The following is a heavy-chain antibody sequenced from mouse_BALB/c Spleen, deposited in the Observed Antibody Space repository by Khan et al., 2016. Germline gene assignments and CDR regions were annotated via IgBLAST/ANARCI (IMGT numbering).Heavy chain of an antibody. CDR1: GFSLTGFS. J-gene: IGHJ3*01. V-gene: IGHV2-6-7*01. CDR2: IWGDGST. Sequence: QVQLKESGPGLVAPSQSLSITCTVSGFSLTGFSVNWVRQPPGKGLEWLGVIWGDGSTDYNSALKSRLSFSKDDSKSQVVLKMNSLQSDDTARYFCASYYDYDGGFAYWGQGTLVTVSA. D-gene: IGHD2-4*01. CDR3: ASYYDYDGGFAY.